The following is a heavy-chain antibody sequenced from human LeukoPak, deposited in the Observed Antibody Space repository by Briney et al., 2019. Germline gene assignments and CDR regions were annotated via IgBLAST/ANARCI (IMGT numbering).Heavy chain of an antibody. J-gene: IGHJ6*03. CDR3: AKRGEDDIVVVPAAMENYYYYMDV. CDR2: ISSSGSTI. CDR1: GFTFSSYE. D-gene: IGHD2-2*01. Sequence: GGSLRVSCAASGFTFSSYEMNWVRQAPGKGLEWVSYISSSGSTIYYADTVKGRFTISRDNAKNSLYLQMNSLRAEDTAVYYCAKRGEDDIVVVPAAMENYYYYMDVWGKGTTATISS. V-gene: IGHV3-48*03.